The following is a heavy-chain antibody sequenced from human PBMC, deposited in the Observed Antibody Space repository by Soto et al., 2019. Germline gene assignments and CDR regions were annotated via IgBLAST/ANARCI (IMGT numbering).Heavy chain of an antibody. CDR1: GYTLTELS. V-gene: IGHV1-24*01. D-gene: IGHD2-21*02. CDR2: FDPEDGET. CDR3: ASSYCSGDCYSLDSYYYYGMDV. J-gene: IGHJ6*02. Sequence: ASVKVSCKVSGYTLTELSMHWVRQAPGKGLEWMGGFDPEDGETIYAQKFQGRVTMTEDTSTDTAYMELSSLRSEDTAVYYCASSYCSGDCYSLDSYYYYGMDVWGQGTTVTVSS.